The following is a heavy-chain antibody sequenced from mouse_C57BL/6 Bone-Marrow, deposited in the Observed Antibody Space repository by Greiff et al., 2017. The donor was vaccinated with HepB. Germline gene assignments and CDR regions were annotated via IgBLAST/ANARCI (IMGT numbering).Heavy chain of an antibody. D-gene: IGHD1-1*01. CDR2: IWSGGST. V-gene: IGHV2-2*01. CDR1: GFSLTSYG. Sequence: QVQLHQSGPGLVQPSQSLSITCTVSGFSLTSYGVHWVRQSPGKGLEWLGVIWSGGSTDYNAAFISRLSISKDNSKSQVFFKMNSLQADDTAIYYCAGKGYYGSSSYYYAMDYWGQGTSVTVSS. CDR3: AGKGYYGSSSYYYAMDY. J-gene: IGHJ4*01.